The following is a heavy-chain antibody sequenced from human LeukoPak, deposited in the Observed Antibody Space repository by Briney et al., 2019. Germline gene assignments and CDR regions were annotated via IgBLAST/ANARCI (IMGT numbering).Heavy chain of an antibody. D-gene: IGHD3-3*02. CDR1: GFSFSKFA. V-gene: IGHV3-64*01. CDR3: ARGHFWSGYTYQDYFYYKDV. Sequence: GGSLRLSCAASGFSFSKFAMHWFRQAPGRGLESVSGISYNGAGTYYANSVKGRFTISRDNSKKTLYLQVGSLRVEDMGVYYCARGHFWSGYTYQDYFYYKDVWGKGTAVTVSS. CDR2: ISYNGAGT. J-gene: IGHJ6*03.